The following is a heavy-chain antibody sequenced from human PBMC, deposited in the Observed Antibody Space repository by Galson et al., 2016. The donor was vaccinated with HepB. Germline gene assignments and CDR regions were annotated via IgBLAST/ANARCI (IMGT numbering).Heavy chain of an antibody. V-gene: IGHV7-4-1*02. Sequence: SVKVSCKAAGYTLTDYAMNWVRQAPGQRLEWMGLINTHTGIPTYAQGFTRRFVFSLDTSVNTADLQINHLESEDTAVYYCTRGPVTEFGQGAFRYWGQGTLVTVS. D-gene: IGHD2-21*02. J-gene: IGHJ4*02. CDR1: GYTLTDYA. CDR3: TRGPVTEFGQGAFRY. CDR2: INTHTGIP.